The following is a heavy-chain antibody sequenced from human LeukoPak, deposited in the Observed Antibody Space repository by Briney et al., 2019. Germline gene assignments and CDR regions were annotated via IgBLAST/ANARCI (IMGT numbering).Heavy chain of an antibody. D-gene: IGHD3-10*01. J-gene: IGHJ4*02. CDR1: GYTLTELS. Sequence: GASVKVSCKVSGYTLTELSMHWVRQAPGKGLEWMGGFDPEDGETIYAQKFQGRVTMTEDTSTDTAYMELSSMRSEDTAVYYCATDRWAGGAFDYWGQGTLVTVSS. V-gene: IGHV1-24*01. CDR3: ATDRWAGGAFDY. CDR2: FDPEDGET.